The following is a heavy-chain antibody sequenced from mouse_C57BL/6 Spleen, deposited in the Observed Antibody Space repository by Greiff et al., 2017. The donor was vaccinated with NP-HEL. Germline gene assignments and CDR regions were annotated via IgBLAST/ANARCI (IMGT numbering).Heavy chain of an antibody. CDR3: ARVHYDYDGTLYYFDY. J-gene: IGHJ2*01. V-gene: IGHV3-6*01. CDR2: ISYDGSN. CDR1: GYSITSGYY. D-gene: IGHD2-4*01. Sequence: EVQLQESGPGLVKPSQSLSLTCSVTGYSITSGYYWNWIRQFPGNKLEWMGYISYDGSNNYNPSLKNRISITRDTSKNQFFLKLNSVTTEDTATYYCARVHYDYDGTLYYFDYWGQGTTLTVSS.